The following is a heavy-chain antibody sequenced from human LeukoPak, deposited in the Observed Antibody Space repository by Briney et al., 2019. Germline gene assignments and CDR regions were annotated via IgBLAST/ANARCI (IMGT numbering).Heavy chain of an antibody. CDR1: GGSISSSSYY. Sequence: SETLSLTCTVSGGSISSSSYYWGWIRQPPGKGLEWIGSIYYSGSTYYNPSPKSRVTISVDTSKNQFSLKLSSVTAADTAVYYCARRFAPSRNDAFDIWGQGTMVTVSS. J-gene: IGHJ3*02. CDR2: IYYSGST. CDR3: ARRFAPSRNDAFDI. D-gene: IGHD3-10*01. V-gene: IGHV4-39*01.